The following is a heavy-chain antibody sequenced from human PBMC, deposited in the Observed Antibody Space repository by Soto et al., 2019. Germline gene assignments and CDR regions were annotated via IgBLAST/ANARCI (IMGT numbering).Heavy chain of an antibody. CDR3: ARAVAARPGYYYGMDV. CDR1: GGTFSSYA. D-gene: IGHD6-6*01. Sequence: SVKVSCKASGGTFSSYAISWVRQAPGQGLEWMGGIIPIFGTANYAQKFQGRVTITADESTSTASMELSSLGSEDTAVYYCARAVAARPGYYYGMDVWGQGTTVTVSS. V-gene: IGHV1-69*13. CDR2: IIPIFGTA. J-gene: IGHJ6*02.